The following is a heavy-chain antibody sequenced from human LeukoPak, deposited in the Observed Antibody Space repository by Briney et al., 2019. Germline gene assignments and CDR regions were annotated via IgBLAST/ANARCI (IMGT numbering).Heavy chain of an antibody. V-gene: IGHV3-33*01. CDR2: IWYDGSNK. CDR1: GFTFSSYG. Sequence: GGSLRLSCAASGFTFSSYGMHWVRQAPGKGLEWVAVIWYDGSNKYYADSVKGRFTISRDNSNNTLYLQMNSLRAEDTAVYYCARDLRLRTTVTTALGYWGQGTLVTVSS. D-gene: IGHD4-11*01. J-gene: IGHJ4*02. CDR3: ARDLRLRTTVTTALGY.